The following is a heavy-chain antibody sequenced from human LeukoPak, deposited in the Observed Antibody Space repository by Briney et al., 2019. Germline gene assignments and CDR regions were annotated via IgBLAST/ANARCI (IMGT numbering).Heavy chain of an antibody. J-gene: IGHJ4*02. CDR2: ISSSGSTI. CDR1: GFTFSSYE. D-gene: IGHD1-14*01. CDR3: ARGSPTTRGWADPFDY. Sequence: GGSLRLSCAASGFTFSSYEMNWVRQAPGKGLEWVSYISSSGSTIYYADSVKGRFTISRDNAKNSLYLQMNSLRAEDTAVYYCARGSPTTRGWADPFDYWGQGTLVTVSS. V-gene: IGHV3-48*03.